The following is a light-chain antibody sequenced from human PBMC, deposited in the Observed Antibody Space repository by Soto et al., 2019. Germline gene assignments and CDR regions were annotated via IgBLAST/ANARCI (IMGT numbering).Light chain of an antibody. CDR1: QSVGRK. J-gene: IGKJ1*01. CDR3: QQYDIWPPWT. CDR2: DAS. Sequence: EIEMTQSPATLSVSPGERATLSCRSSQSVGRKLAWYQQKPGQAPRLLIYDASNRAMGVPARFSGSGSGTEFPLTIRRLQSEDVAVYPCQQYDIWPPWTSGQGTKVEI. V-gene: IGKV3-15*01.